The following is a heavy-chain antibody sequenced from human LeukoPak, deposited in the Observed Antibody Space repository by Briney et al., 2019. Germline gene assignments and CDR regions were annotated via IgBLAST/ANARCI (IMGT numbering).Heavy chain of an antibody. CDR3: ARDGSYYGSGSYNKADY. Sequence: ASVKVSCKASGYTFTGYYMHWVRQAPGQGLEWMGWINPNSGGTNYAQKFQGRVTMTRDTSISTAYMELSRLRSDDTAVYYCARDGSYYGSGSYNKADYWGQGTLVTVSS. V-gene: IGHV1-2*02. CDR2: INPNSGGT. J-gene: IGHJ4*02. D-gene: IGHD3-10*01. CDR1: GYTFTGYY.